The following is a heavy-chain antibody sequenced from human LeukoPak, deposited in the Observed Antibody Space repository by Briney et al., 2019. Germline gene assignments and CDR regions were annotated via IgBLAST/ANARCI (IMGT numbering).Heavy chain of an antibody. CDR2: IYHSGST. D-gene: IGHD6-13*01. CDR3: AKGGIAAAGYFQH. CDR1: GGSISSSNW. V-gene: IGHV4-4*02. J-gene: IGHJ1*01. Sequence: SGTLSLTCAVSGGSISSSNWWSWVRQPPGKGLEWIGEIYHSGSTNYNPSLKSRVTISVDKSKNQFSLKLSSVTAADTAVYYCAKGGIAAAGYFQHWGQGTLVTVSS.